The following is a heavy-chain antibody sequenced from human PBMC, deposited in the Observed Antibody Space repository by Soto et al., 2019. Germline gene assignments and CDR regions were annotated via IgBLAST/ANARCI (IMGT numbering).Heavy chain of an antibody. J-gene: IGHJ6*02. CDR3: ARGGSSSYYYGMDV. Sequence: ASVKVSCKTSGYTFTSYGISWVRQAPGQGLQWMGWIAPYIGKTNYAQDLQGRVTMTTDTSTTTAYMEVRGLTSDDTAMYYCARGGSSSYYYGMDVWGQGATVTVSS. D-gene: IGHD6-6*01. CDR2: IAPYIGKT. CDR1: GYTFTSYG. V-gene: IGHV1-18*04.